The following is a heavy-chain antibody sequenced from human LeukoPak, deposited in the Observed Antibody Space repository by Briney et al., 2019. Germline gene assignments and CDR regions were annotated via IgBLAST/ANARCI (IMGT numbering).Heavy chain of an antibody. CDR3: TTAKNDH. V-gene: IGHV3-21*01. CDR2: ISGSSGYI. Sequence: PGGSLRLSCAASGFTFSSYTMNWVRQAPGKGLEWVSSISGSSGYIYYADSVKGRFTISRDNAKNSLYLQMSSPRAEDTAVYYCTTAKNDHWGQGTLVTVSS. J-gene: IGHJ4*02. CDR1: GFTFSSYT.